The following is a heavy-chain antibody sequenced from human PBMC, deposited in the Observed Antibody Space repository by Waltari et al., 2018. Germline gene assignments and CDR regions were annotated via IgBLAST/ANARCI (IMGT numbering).Heavy chain of an antibody. V-gene: IGHV4-59*01. D-gene: IGHD2-21*02. CDR1: GGSISGFY. J-gene: IGHJ5*02. CDR3: ERGGGGDWEWFDP. Sequence: QVQLQESGPSLLKPSEPLSLICTVSGGSISGFYWSWVRQPPGKGLDWIVYIYYTGSTNFNPSLKSRVTMSVDTSKNQFSLKLSSVTAADTAFYYCERGGGGDWEWFDPWGQGTLVTVSS. CDR2: IYYTGST.